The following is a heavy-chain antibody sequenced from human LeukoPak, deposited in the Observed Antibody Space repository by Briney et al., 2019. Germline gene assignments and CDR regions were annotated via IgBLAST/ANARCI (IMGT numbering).Heavy chain of an antibody. J-gene: IGHJ4*02. CDR2: INPSGGST. CDR1: GYTFTSYY. D-gene: IGHD2-21*02. Sequence: GASVKVSCKASGYTFTSYYMHWVRQAPGQGLEWMGIINPSGGSTSYAQKFQGRVTMTRDTSTSTVYMELSSLRSEDTAVYYCARDSESYCGGDCYSGHVGYWGQGTLVTVSS. CDR3: ARDSESYCGGDCYSGHVGY. V-gene: IGHV1-46*01.